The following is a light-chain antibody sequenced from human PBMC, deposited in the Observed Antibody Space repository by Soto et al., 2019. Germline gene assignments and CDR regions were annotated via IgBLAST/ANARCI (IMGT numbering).Light chain of an antibody. V-gene: IGKV1-39*01. CDR3: LQDYNYPWT. Sequence: DIQMTQSPSSLSASVGDRVTITSRASQSISSYLNWYQQKPGKAPKLLIYAASSLQSGVPSRFSGSGSGTDFTLTISSLQPEDFATYYCLQDYNYPWTFGQGTKVDIK. J-gene: IGKJ1*01. CDR1: QSISSY. CDR2: AAS.